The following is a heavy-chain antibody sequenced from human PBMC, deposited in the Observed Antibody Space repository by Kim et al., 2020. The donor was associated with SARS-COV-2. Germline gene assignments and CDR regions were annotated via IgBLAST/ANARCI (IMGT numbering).Heavy chain of an antibody. D-gene: IGHD6-25*01. CDR3: AKYSSGGDYFDY. Sequence: KYSQKFQGRVTITRDTSASTAYMELSSLRSEDTAVYYCAKYSSGGDYFDYWGQGTLVTVSS. J-gene: IGHJ4*02. V-gene: IGHV1-3*01.